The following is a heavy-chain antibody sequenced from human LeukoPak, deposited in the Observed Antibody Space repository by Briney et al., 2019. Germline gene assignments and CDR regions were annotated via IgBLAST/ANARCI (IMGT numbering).Heavy chain of an antibody. Sequence: SQTLSLTCTVSGGSISSGSYYWSWIRQPAGKGLEWIVRIYTSGSTNYNPSLKSRVTISVDTSKNQFSLKLSSVTAADTAVYYCARGGQDDFWSGYYPGNWFDPWGQGTLVTVSS. CDR1: GGSISSGSYY. J-gene: IGHJ5*02. V-gene: IGHV4-61*02. CDR2: IYTSGST. CDR3: ARGGQDDFWSGYYPGNWFDP. D-gene: IGHD3-3*01.